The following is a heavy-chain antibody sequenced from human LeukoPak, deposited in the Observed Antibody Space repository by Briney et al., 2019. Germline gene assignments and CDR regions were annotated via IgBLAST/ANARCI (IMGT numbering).Heavy chain of an antibody. J-gene: IGHJ4*02. CDR2: ISAYNGNT. Sequence: SVKVSCKASGYTFTSYGISWVRQAPGQGLEWMGWISAYNGNTNYAQKFQGRVTMTRDMSTSTVYMELSSLRSEDTAVYYCARLGGSYQLDFDYWGQGTLVTVSS. V-gene: IGHV1-18*01. CDR1: GYTFTSYG. D-gene: IGHD1-26*01. CDR3: ARLGGSYQLDFDY.